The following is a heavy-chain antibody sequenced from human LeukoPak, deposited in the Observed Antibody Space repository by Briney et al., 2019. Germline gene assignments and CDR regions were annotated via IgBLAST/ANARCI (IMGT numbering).Heavy chain of an antibody. Sequence: PGGSLRLSCAAPGFTFSSYAMSWVRQAPGKGMEWVANINQDGSELYYAPSVKGRFTISRDNAKNSLYLQIYSLRAEDTAVYYCSRSLDYLGRGALVTVSS. V-gene: IGHV3-7*01. CDR1: GFTFSSYA. J-gene: IGHJ4*02. CDR2: INQDGSEL. CDR3: SRSLDY.